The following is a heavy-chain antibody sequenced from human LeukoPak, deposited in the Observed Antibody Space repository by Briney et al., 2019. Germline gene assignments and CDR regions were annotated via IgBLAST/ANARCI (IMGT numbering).Heavy chain of an antibody. V-gene: IGHV5-51*01. CDR2: IYPGDSDT. J-gene: IGHJ6*02. Sequence: GESLKISCKGFGYSFTSYWIAWVRQMPGKGLEWMGIIYPGDSDTRYSPSFQGQVTFSADKSISTAYLQLSSLKASDTAMYYCARVSQYRNYGMDVWGQGTTVTVSS. D-gene: IGHD2-2*01. CDR1: GYSFTSYW. CDR3: ARVSQYRNYGMDV.